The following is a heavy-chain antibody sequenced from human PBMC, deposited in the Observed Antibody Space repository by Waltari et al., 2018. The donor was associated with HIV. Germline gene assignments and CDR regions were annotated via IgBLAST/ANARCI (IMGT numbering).Heavy chain of an antibody. D-gene: IGHD6-6*01. Sequence: EVQLVESGGGLVQPGGSLRLSCTASGFSFSSYRMNWVRRAPGKGLEWVSYISTSSSAIFYADSVKGRFTISRDTAKNSLYLQMNSLRAEDTAVYYCARDRTRYYFDSWGQGTLVTVSS. CDR1: GFSFSSYR. CDR2: ISTSSSAI. CDR3: ARDRTRYYFDS. J-gene: IGHJ4*02. V-gene: IGHV3-48*01.